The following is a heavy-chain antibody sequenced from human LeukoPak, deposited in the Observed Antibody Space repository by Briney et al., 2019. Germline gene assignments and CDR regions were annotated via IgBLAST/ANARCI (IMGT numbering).Heavy chain of an antibody. J-gene: IGHJ4*02. CDR2: IYPGDSDT. V-gene: IGHV5-51*01. D-gene: IGHD6-19*01. CDR1: GYSFTSYW. Sequence: GESLKISCKGSGYSFTSYWIGWVRQMPGKGLEWMGIIYPGDSDTRYSPSFQGQVTISADKSISTAYLQWSSLKASDTAMYYCARHSLYSSGWYAGDYWGQGTLVTVSS. CDR3: ARHSLYSSGWYAGDY.